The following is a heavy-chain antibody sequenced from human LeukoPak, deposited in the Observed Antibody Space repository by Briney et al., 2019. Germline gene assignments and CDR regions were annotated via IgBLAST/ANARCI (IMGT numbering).Heavy chain of an antibody. D-gene: IGHD2/OR15-2a*01. CDR3: ARISVVTTFRSPKYYFDY. V-gene: IGHV4-34*01. J-gene: IGHJ4*02. CDR2: INHSGST. CDR1: GGSFSGYY. Sequence: SETLSLTCAVYGGSFSGYYWSWIRQPPGKGLEWIGEINHSGSTNQNPSLKSRVTISVDTSKNQFSLKLSSVTAADTAVYYCARISVVTTFRSPKYYFDYWGQGTLVTVSS.